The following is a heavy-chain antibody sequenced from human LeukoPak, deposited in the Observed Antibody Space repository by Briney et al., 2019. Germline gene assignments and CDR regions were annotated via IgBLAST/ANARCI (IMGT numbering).Heavy chain of an antibody. Sequence: PGGSLRLSCAASGFTFSTYAMHWVRQAPGKGLEWAAVISYDGSNKYYADSVKGRFTISRDNSKNTLYLQMNSLRAEDTAVYYCARGRSGYSWGTFDYWGQGTLVTVSS. CDR3: ARGRSGYSWGTFDY. CDR2: ISYDGSNK. J-gene: IGHJ4*02. V-gene: IGHV3-30*03. D-gene: IGHD3-22*01. CDR1: GFTFSTYA.